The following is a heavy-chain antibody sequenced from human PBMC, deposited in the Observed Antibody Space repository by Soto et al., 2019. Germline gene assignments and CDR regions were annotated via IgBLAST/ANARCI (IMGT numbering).Heavy chain of an antibody. Sequence: QVQLVQSGPEVKEPGSSVTLTCKVSGGIFNTYAISWLRQAPGQGLEWMGGIIPIFGTPNYAQRLQGRGTTTADESTSTAYMELSRLRSDDTAVYYCARYRDYYGSGNYYNRIDFWGQGTLVSVSS. CDR3: ARYRDYYGSGNYYNRIDF. CDR2: IIPIFGTP. J-gene: IGHJ4*02. V-gene: IGHV1-69*01. CDR1: GGIFNTYA. D-gene: IGHD3-10*01.